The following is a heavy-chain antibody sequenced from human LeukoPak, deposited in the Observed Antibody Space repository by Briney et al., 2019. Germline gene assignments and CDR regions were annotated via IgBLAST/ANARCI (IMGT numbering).Heavy chain of an antibody. V-gene: IGHV3-53*01. D-gene: IGHD3-10*01. CDR2: TYSGGRT. CDR3: ARVYYGSGSLYYYYYYMDV. CDR1: GFTVSSNY. Sequence: GSLRLSCAASGFTVSSNYMSWVRQAPGKGLEWVSVTYSGGRTYYADSVKGRFTISRDTSKNTLYLQMNSLRAEDTAVYYCARVYYGSGSLYYYYYYMDVWGKGTTATISS. J-gene: IGHJ6*03.